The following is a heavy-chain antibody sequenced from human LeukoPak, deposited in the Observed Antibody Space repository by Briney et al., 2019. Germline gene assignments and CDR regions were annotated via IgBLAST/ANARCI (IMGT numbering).Heavy chain of an antibody. J-gene: IGHJ6*03. V-gene: IGHV1-2*02. CDR3: ARGTVATAYYYYYMDV. CDR2: INPNSGGT. D-gene: IGHD5-12*01. CDR1: GYTFTGYY. Sequence: ASVKVSCKASGYTFTGYYMHWVRQAPGQGLEWMGWINPNSGGTNYAQKFQGRVTMTRDTSISPAYMELSRLRSDDTAVYYCARGTVATAYYYYYMDVWGKGTTVTVSS.